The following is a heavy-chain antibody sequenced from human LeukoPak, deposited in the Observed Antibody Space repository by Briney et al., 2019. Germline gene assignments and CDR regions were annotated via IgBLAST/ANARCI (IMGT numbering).Heavy chain of an antibody. CDR2: IYSSGST. CDR1: GFNVSNNY. V-gene: IGHV3-53*01. D-gene: IGHD4-23*01. J-gene: IGHJ4*02. CDR3: ARRGDGGRSFDY. Sequence: GGSLRLSCAASGFNVSNNYMTWVRQAPGKGLEWVSLIYSSGSTYYADSVKGRFTISRDNTKNTLYLQVNSLRAEDTAVYYCARRGDGGRSFDYWGQGTLVTVSS.